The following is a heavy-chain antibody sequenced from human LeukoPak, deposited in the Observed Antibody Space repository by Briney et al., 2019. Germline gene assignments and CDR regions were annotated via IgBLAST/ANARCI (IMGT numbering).Heavy chain of an antibody. CDR1: GFTFSSYG. Sequence: GGSLRLSCAASGFTFSSYGMHWVRQAPGKGLEWVAFIRYDGSNRYYADSVKGRFTISRDNSKNTLYLQMNSLRAEDTAVYYCAKDRGVVVPAAILDDYWGQGTLVTVSS. CDR2: IRYDGSNR. J-gene: IGHJ4*02. CDR3: AKDRGVVVPAAILDDY. D-gene: IGHD2-2*02. V-gene: IGHV3-30*02.